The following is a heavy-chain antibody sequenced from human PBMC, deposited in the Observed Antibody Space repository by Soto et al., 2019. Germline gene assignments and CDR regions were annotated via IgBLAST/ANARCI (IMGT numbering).Heavy chain of an antibody. CDR1: GFTFSSYA. J-gene: IGHJ6*02. V-gene: IGHV3-30-3*01. CDR2: ISYDGSNK. Sequence: LRLSCAASGFTFSSYAMHWVRQAPGKGLEWVAVISYDGSNKYYADSVKGRFTISRDNSKNTLYLQMNSLRAEDTAVYYCARALVVPAAIPSYYYGMDVWGPGTTVTVSS. D-gene: IGHD2-2*02. CDR3: ARALVVPAAIPSYYYGMDV.